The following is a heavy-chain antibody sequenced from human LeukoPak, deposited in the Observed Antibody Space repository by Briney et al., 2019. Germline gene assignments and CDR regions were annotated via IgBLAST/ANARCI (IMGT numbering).Heavy chain of an antibody. J-gene: IGHJ4*02. Sequence: PSETPSLTCTVSGGYISSYYWSWIRQPPGKGLEWIGYIYYSGSTNYNPSLKSRVTISVDTSKNQFSLKLSSVTAADTAVYYCARERQQLLDYWGQGTLVTVSS. D-gene: IGHD6-13*01. V-gene: IGHV4-59*01. CDR2: IYYSGST. CDR3: ARERQQLLDY. CDR1: GGYISSYY.